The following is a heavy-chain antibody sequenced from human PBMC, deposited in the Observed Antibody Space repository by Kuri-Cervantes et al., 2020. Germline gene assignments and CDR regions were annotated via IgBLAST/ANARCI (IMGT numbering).Heavy chain of an antibody. V-gene: IGHV4-34*01. CDR2: IYHSGST. J-gene: IGHJ5*02. D-gene: IGHD6-19*01. Sequence: GSLRLSCAVYGGSFSGYYWSWIRQPPGKGLEWIGEIYHSGSTNYNPSLKSRVTISVDTSKNQISLKLSSVTAADTAVYYCARDQYSTGWRGWFDPWGQGTQVTVSS. CDR1: GGSFSGYY. CDR3: ARDQYSTGWRGWFDP.